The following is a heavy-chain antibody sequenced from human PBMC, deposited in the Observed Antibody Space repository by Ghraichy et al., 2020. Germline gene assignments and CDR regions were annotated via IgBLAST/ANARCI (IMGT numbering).Heavy chain of an antibody. V-gene: IGHV3-74*01. CDR2: INSDGSRT. Sequence: GESLNISCAASGFTFSSYWMHWVRQAPGKGLVWVSRINSDGSRTSYADSVKGRFTISRDNAKNTLYLQMNSLRAEDTAVYYCARGGVATLGKTYYYYGMDVWGQGTTVTVSS. CDR1: GFTFSSYW. CDR3: ARGGVATLGKTYYYYGMDV. D-gene: IGHD5-12*01. J-gene: IGHJ6*02.